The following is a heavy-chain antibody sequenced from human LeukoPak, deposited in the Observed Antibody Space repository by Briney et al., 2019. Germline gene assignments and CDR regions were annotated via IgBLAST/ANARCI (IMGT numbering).Heavy chain of an antibody. CDR1: GFTFSSYS. CDR2: ISSSSSYI. D-gene: IGHD5-18*01. V-gene: IGHV3-21*01. J-gene: IGHJ6*02. Sequence: GGSLRLSCAASGFTFSSYSMNWVRQAPGKGLEWVSSISSSSSYIYYADSVKGRFTISRDNAKNSLYLQMNSLRAEDTAVYYCASGYVDTAMAHYYYYGMDVWGQGTTVTVSS. CDR3: ASGYVDTAMAHYYYYGMDV.